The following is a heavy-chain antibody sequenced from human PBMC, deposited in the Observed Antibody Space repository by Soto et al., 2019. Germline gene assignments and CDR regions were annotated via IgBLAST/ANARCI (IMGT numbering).Heavy chain of an antibody. CDR1: GYTFTGYY. V-gene: IGHV1-2*04. CDR3: ARDSLEVVPAANIYYYYGMDV. J-gene: IGHJ6*02. CDR2: ISAYNGNT. D-gene: IGHD2-2*01. Sequence: GASVKVSCKASGYTFTGYYMHWVRQAPGQGLEWMGWISAYNGNTNYAQKFQGWVTMTRDTSISTAYMELSRLRSDDTAVYYCARDSLEVVPAANIYYYYGMDVWGQGTTVTVSS.